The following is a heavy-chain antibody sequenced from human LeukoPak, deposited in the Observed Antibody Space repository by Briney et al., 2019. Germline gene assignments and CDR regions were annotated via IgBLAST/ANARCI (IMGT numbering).Heavy chain of an antibody. Sequence: GRSLRLSCAASGFTFSSYGMHWVRQAPGKGLEWVAVISYDGSNKYYADSVKGRFTISRDNSKNTLYLQMNSLRAEDTAVYYCARVGGDYYYYYGMDVWGQGTTVTVSS. CDR1: GFTFSSYG. CDR3: ARVGGDYYYYYGMDV. V-gene: IGHV3-30*19. J-gene: IGHJ6*02. D-gene: IGHD3-10*01. CDR2: ISYDGSNK.